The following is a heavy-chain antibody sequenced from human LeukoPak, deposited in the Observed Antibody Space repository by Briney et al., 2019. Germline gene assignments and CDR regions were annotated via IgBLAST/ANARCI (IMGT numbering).Heavy chain of an antibody. Sequence: PSETLSLTCAVYGGSFSGYYWSCIRHPPGKGLECMGEINHSGSTNYNPSLTSRVTISVDTSKNHFSLKMSTVTAAHTAVYYSARLISYSYDPSTLDYWGEGTLVTVSS. J-gene: IGHJ4*02. CDR1: GGSFSGYY. CDR2: INHSGST. V-gene: IGHV4-34*01. CDR3: ARLISYSYDPSTLDY. D-gene: IGHD5-18*01.